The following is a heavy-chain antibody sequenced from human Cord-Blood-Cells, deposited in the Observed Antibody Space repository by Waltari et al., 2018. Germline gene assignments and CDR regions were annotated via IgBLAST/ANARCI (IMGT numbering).Heavy chain of an antibody. J-gene: IGHJ4*02. D-gene: IGHD2-21*01. CDR2: INSDGSST. Sequence: EVQLVESGGGLVQPGGSLRLSCAASGFTFSSYWMHWVRAAPGKGLVWVSRINSDGSSTSYADSVKGRFTISRDNAKNTLYLQMNSLRAEDTAVYYCARDPSQHCGGDCYTADWGQGTLVTVSS. CDR3: ARDPSQHCGGDCYTAD. CDR1: GFTFSSYW. V-gene: IGHV3-74*01.